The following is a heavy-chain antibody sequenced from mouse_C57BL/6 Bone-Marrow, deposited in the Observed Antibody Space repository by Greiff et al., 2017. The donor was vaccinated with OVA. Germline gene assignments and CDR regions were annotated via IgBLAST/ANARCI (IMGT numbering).Heavy chain of an antibody. D-gene: IGHD1-1*01. CDR2: IDPSDSYT. CDR1: GYTFTSYW. CDR3: ARRDHYYGSSYYFDY. V-gene: IGHV1-50*01. Sequence: QVQLQQPGAELVKPGASVKLSCKASGYTFTSYWMQWVKQRPGQGLEWIGEIDPSDSYTNYNQKFKGKATLTVDKPSSTAYMQLSSLTSEDSAVYYCARRDHYYGSSYYFDYWGQGTTLTVSS. J-gene: IGHJ2*01.